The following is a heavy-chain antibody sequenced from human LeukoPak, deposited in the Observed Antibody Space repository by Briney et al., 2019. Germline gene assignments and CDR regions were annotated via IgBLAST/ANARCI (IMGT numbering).Heavy chain of an antibody. CDR2: ISAYNGNT. J-gene: IGHJ5*02. V-gene: IGHV1-18*01. CDR1: GYTFTSHG. Sequence: GASVKVSCKASGYTFTSHGISWVRQAPGQGLEWMGWISAYNGNTNYAQKLQGRVTMTTDTSTSTAYMELRSLRSDDTAVYYCARAGSRFLEWLLFSWFDPWGQGTLVTVSS. CDR3: ARAGSRFLEWLLFSWFDP. D-gene: IGHD3-3*01.